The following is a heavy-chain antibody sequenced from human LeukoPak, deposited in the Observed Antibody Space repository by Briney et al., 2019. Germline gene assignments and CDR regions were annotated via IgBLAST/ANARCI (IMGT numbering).Heavy chain of an antibody. D-gene: IGHD3-22*01. Sequence: PGETLRLSCAASGFTFSSHGMNWVRQAPGKGLEWVSGITGSGGNRYYADSVKGRFTISRDNSKNTLYLQMNSLRAEDTAVYYCAKGTMIVVVIMTFQHRGQGTLVTVSS. CDR1: GFTFSSHG. CDR3: AKGTMIVVVIMTFQH. V-gene: IGHV3-23*01. J-gene: IGHJ1*01. CDR2: ITGSGGNR.